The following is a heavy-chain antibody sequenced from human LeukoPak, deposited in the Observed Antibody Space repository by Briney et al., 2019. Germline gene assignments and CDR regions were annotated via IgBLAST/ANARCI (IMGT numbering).Heavy chain of an antibody. V-gene: IGHV3-9*01. J-gene: IGHJ4*02. CDR3: AKGKGEYFDY. Sequence: PGGSLRLSCAASGFTFDDYAMHWVRQAPGKGLEWVSGISWNSGSIGYADSVKGRFTISRDNAKNSLYLQMNSLRAEDTALYYCAKGKGEYFDYWGQGTLVTVSS. CDR2: ISWNSGSI. CDR1: GFTFDDYA. D-gene: IGHD3-10*01.